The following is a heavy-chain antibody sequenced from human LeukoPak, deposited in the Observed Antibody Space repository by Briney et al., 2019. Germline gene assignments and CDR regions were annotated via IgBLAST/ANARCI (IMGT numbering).Heavy chain of an antibody. CDR2: IIPIFGTA. J-gene: IGHJ3*02. D-gene: IGHD5-12*01. V-gene: IGHV1-69*13. CDR3: ARGGIVATIFAFDI. CDR1: GGTFSSYA. Sequence: SVKVSCKASGGTFSSYAISWVRQAPGQGLEWMGGIIPIFGTATYAQKFQGRVTITADESTSTAYMEVSSLRSDDTAVYYCARGGIVATIFAFDIWGQGTMVTVSS.